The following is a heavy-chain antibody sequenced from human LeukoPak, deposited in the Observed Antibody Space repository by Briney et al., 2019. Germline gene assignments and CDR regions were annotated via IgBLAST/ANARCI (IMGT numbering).Heavy chain of an antibody. V-gene: IGHV3-23*01. D-gene: IGHD3-16*02. Sequence: GGSLRLSCAASGFTFSSYAMSWVRQAPGRGLEWVSAISGSGGSTYYADSVKGRFTISRDNSKNTLYLQMNSLRAEDTAVYYCARDRSYPPRTFDYWGQGTLVTVPS. CDR2: ISGSGGST. CDR1: GFTFSSYA. CDR3: ARDRSYPPRTFDY. J-gene: IGHJ4*02.